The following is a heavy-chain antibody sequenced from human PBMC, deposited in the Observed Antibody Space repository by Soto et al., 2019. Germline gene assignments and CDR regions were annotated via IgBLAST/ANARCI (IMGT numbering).Heavy chain of an antibody. CDR1: GFTFNDYA. J-gene: IGHJ4*02. CDR2: INENSGSL. V-gene: IGHV3-9*01. Sequence: EVQLVESGGNLVQPGGSLRLSCATSGFTFNDYAMHWVRQAPGKGLEWVSSINENSGSLDYADSVKGRFTISRDNAKNPLYLKMNSLRTEDTPLNYCPKDSHGSLDYWGQETLVTVSS. D-gene: IGHD1-26*01. CDR3: PKDSHGSLDY.